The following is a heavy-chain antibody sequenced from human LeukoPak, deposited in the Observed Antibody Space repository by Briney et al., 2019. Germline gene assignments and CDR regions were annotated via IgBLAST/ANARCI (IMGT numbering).Heavy chain of an antibody. J-gene: IGHJ4*02. CDR2: IYSTGST. CDR1: GGSISSYY. CDR3: ARQIASAGTAGFDF. V-gene: IGHV4-4*07. D-gene: IGHD6-13*01. Sequence: SETLSLTCTVSGGSISSYYWSWIRQPAGKGLEWIGRIYSTGSTNYNPSLKSRVTMSVDTSKNQFSLRLRSVTAADTAVYYCARQIASAGTAGFDFWGQGALATVSS.